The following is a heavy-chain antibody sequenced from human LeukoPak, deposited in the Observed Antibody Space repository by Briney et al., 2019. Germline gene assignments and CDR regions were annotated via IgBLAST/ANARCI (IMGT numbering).Heavy chain of an antibody. CDR3: ARLYYDSRGYYWFDR. CDR1: GGSISGYY. J-gene: IGHJ5*02. V-gene: IGHV4-59*08. CDR2: IHYSGST. Sequence: SETLSLTCTVSGGSISGYYWSWIRQPPGTGLEWIGYIHYSGSTYDNPSLKSRVTISVDRSKNQFSLKLSSVTAADTAVYYCARLYYDSRGYYWFDRWGQGTLVTVSS. D-gene: IGHD3-22*01.